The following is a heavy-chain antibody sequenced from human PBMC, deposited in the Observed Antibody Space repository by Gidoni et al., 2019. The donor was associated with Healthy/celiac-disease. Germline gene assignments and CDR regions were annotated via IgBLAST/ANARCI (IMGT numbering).Heavy chain of an antibody. CDR3: ARGNYYDSSGYFIFFDY. D-gene: IGHD3-22*01. J-gene: IGHJ4*02. V-gene: IGHV1-3*01. CDR1: GYTFTSYA. CDR2: INAGNGNT. Sequence: QVQLVQSGAEVKKPGASVKVSCKASGYTFTSYAMHWVRQAPGQRLEWMGWINAGNGNTKYSQKFQGRVTITRDTSASTAYMELSSLRSEDTAVYYCARGNYYDSSGYFIFFDYWGQGTLVTVSS.